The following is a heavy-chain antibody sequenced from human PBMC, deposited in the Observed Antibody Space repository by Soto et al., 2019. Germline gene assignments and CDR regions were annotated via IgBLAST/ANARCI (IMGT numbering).Heavy chain of an antibody. D-gene: IGHD3-22*01. CDR2: IWYDGTNK. CDR3: ARGAYYYDTTGSTGAFDI. V-gene: IGHV3-33*01. Sequence: HPGGSLRLSCAASGLTFSSFGMHWVRQAPGKGLEWVAVIWYDGTNKYYADSVKGRFTISRDNSKNTLYLQMHSLRADDTAVYYCARGAYYYDTTGSTGAFDIWGRGTMVTVSS. CDR1: GLTFSSFG. J-gene: IGHJ3*02.